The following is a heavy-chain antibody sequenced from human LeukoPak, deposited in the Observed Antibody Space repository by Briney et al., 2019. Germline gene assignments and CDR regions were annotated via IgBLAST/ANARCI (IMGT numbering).Heavy chain of an antibody. J-gene: IGHJ4*02. CDR1: GGFISTYY. Sequence: SETLSLTCTVSGGFISTYYWSWIRQPPGKGLEWIGYIYTSGSTDHNPSLKSRVTISLDTSNNQFSLNLNSVTAADTAVYYCARSRGRKVTPFDYWGQGILVTVSS. V-gene: IGHV4-4*09. CDR3: ARSRGRKVTPFDY. CDR2: IYTSGST. D-gene: IGHD3-10*01.